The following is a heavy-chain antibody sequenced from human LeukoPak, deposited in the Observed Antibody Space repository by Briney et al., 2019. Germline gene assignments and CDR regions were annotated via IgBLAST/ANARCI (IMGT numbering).Heavy chain of an antibody. CDR3: ARRVPDGYNSRKSRHFDY. CDR2: IYDSGST. Sequence: PSETLSLTCTVSGGSISSYYWSWIRQPPGKGLEWIGYIYDSGSTNYNPSLKSRVTISVDTSKNQFSLKLSSVTAADTAVYYCARRVPDGYNSRKSRHFDYWGQGTLVTVSS. CDR1: GGSISSYY. D-gene: IGHD5-24*01. J-gene: IGHJ4*02. V-gene: IGHV4-59*08.